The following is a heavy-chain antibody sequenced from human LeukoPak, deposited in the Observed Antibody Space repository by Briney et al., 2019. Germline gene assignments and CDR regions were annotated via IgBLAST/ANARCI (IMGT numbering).Heavy chain of an antibody. CDR3: ARQQPYAFDI. CDR2: IDPSDSYT. J-gene: IGHJ3*02. CDR1: GYSFTSYW. D-gene: IGHD6-13*01. V-gene: IGHV5-10-1*01. Sequence: GESLRISCKGPGYSFTSYWISWVRQMPGKGLEWMGRIDPSDSYTNYSTSFQGHVTISADKSISTAYLQWSSLKASDTAMYYCARQQPYAFDIWGQGTMVTVSS.